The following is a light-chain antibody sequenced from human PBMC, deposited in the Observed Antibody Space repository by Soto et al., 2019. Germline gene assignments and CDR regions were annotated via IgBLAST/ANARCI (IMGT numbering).Light chain of an antibody. V-gene: IGLV1-40*01. J-gene: IGLJ2*01. CDR3: QSYDSSLSDDVV. Sequence: QSVLTQPPSVSGAPGQRVTISCTGSSSNIGAGYDVHWYQQLPGTAPKLLIYVNSNRPSGVPDRFSGSKSGTSASLAITGLQAEDEADYYCQSYDSSLSDDVVFGGGTKLTVL. CDR1: SSNIGAGYD. CDR2: VNS.